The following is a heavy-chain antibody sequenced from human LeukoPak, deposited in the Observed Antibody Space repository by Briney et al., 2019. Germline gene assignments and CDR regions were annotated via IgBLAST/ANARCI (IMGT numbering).Heavy chain of an antibody. Sequence: GGSLRLSCAASGFTFSDYAMDWVRQAPGKGLEWVSVIRSSGDTTYYAAFVKGWFTISRDNSKTPLYLQMNSLSAEDTAVYYCEKGYYASWSSLSAFDSWGQGTLVTVSS. D-gene: IGHD3-10*01. CDR3: EKGYYASWSSLSAFDS. CDR2: IRSSGDTT. V-gene: IGHV3-23*01. J-gene: IGHJ4*02. CDR1: GFTFSDYA.